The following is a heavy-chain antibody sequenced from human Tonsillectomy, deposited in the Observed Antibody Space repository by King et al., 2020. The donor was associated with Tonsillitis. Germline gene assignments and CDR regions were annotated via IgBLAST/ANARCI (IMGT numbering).Heavy chain of an antibody. D-gene: IGHD3-22*01. CDR2: IYYSGST. CDR1: GTSIRIYY. V-gene: IGHV4-59*01. CDR3: ARAPFYDSAGDAFDI. Sequence: QMPLQESGPGLVKPSETLSLTCTVSGTSIRIYYWSWIRPPPGKGLEWTGYIYYSGSTKYNPSLKSRVTISVDTSKNQFSLKLSSVTAADTAVYYCARAPFYDSAGDAFDIWGQGTMVTVSS. J-gene: IGHJ3*02.